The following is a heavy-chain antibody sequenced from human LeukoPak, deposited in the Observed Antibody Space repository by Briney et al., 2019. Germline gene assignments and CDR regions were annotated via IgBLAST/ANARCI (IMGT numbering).Heavy chain of an antibody. CDR3: VRDRGPNLHYYIDV. J-gene: IGHJ6*03. V-gene: IGHV4-59*01. Sequence: SETLSLTCSVSGGSFNNDYWSWIRQTPGKGLEWIGYISNNGGTIYNPSLKTRVTVSVDTSKNQFFLKLASVTAADTAVYFCVRDRGPNLHYYIDVWGKGTTVTVSS. CDR2: ISNNGGT. CDR1: GGSFNNDY. D-gene: IGHD1-7*01.